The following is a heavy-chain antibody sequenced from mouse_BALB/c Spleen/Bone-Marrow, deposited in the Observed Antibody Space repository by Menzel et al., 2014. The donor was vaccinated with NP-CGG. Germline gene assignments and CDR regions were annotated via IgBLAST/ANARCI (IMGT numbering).Heavy chain of an antibody. CDR1: GLTFSSFG. Sequence: EVQGVESGGGLVQPGGSRKLSCAASGLTFSSFGMHWVRQAPERGLEWVAYISSGSSTIFYADTVKGRFTISRDNPKNTLFLQMTRLRSEDTAMYYCTRGGNWEDFDYWGQGTTLTVSS. V-gene: IGHV5-17*02. J-gene: IGHJ2*01. CDR3: TRGGNWEDFDY. D-gene: IGHD4-1*01. CDR2: ISSGSSTI.